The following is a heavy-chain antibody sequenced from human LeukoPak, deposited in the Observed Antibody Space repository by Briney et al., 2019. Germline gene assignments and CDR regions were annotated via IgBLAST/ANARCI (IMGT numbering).Heavy chain of an antibody. CDR1: GFTFRTYW. J-gene: IGHJ5*02. V-gene: IGHV3-23*01. CDR2: LSGSGGST. CDR3: AKESTVTPGNVNWFDP. Sequence: GGSLRLSCAASGFTFRTYWMHWVRLAPGKGLEWVSTLSGSGGSTYFADCVKGRFTIPRDNSKNRLYLKMNSLRAEDTGVYYCAKESTVTPGNVNWFDPWGQGTLVTVSS. D-gene: IGHD4-17*01.